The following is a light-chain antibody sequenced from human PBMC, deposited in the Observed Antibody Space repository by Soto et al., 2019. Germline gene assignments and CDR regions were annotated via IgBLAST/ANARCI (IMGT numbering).Light chain of an antibody. CDR1: QSVTSGY. Sequence: EIVLTQSPGTLSLSPGERATLSCRASQSVTSGYLAWYQQQPNQAPRLLIYGASYRATGIPDRFSGSGSGTDFTLTISRLEPEDFAVYYCQQYGSSPLTFGGGTKLEIK. V-gene: IGKV3-20*01. J-gene: IGKJ4*01. CDR3: QQYGSSPLT. CDR2: GAS.